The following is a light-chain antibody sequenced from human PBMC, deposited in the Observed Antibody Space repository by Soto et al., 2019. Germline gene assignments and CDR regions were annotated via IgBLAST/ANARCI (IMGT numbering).Light chain of an antibody. V-gene: IGKV1-33*01. CDR2: GAS. CDR1: QDISNY. Sequence: DIQMTQSPSSLSASVGDRVPITCQSIQDISNYLNWYQQKLGKAPKLLIYGASNLETGVPSRFSGSGSGTDSTFTISSLQPEDIATYYCQQYSHLITFGQGTRLEIK. J-gene: IGKJ5*01. CDR3: QQYSHLIT.